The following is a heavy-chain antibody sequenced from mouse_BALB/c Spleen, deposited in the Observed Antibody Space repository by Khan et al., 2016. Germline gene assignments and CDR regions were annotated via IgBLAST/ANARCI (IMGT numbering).Heavy chain of an antibody. J-gene: IGHJ1*01. CDR1: GYTLANYG. CDR2: INTYTGET. CDR3: ARGFADYGYADV. Sequence: QIQLVQSGPELKKPGETVKISCKAPGYTLANYGVIWVKQAPGKGLKWMVWINTYTGETIYTDDFKGRFAFSLETSANIVYLEINNLKNEDTATXLCARGFADYGYADVWGAGTTDTVS. V-gene: IGHV9-3-1*01.